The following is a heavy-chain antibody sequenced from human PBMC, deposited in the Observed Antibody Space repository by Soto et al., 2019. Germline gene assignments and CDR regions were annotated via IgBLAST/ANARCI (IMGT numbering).Heavy chain of an antibody. D-gene: IGHD2-2*01. V-gene: IGHV3-48*01. CDR2: ISSSSSTI. CDR3: ARDYVGAYCSSTSCYSDYYYGMDV. J-gene: IGHJ6*02. CDR1: GFTFSSYS. Sequence: EVQLVESGGGLVQPGGSLRLSCAASGFTFSSYSMNWVRQAPGKGLEWVSYISSSSSTIYYADSVKGRFTISRDNAKNSLYLQINSLRAEDTAVYYCARDYVGAYCSSTSCYSDYYYGMDVWGQGTTVTVSS.